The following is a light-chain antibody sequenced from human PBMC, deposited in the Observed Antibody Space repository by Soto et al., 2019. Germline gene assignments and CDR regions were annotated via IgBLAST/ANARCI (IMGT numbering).Light chain of an antibody. CDR1: SSNIGAGYD. V-gene: IGLV1-40*01. CDR2: AND. Sequence: QSALTQPPSVSGAPGQRVTISCTGSSSNIGAGYDVHWYQQLPGTAPKLLIYANDNRPSGVPDRFSGSKSGTSASLAITGLRAEDEADYYCQSFASSPSAIFVFGTGTKVTVL. CDR3: QSFASSPSAIFV. J-gene: IGLJ1*01.